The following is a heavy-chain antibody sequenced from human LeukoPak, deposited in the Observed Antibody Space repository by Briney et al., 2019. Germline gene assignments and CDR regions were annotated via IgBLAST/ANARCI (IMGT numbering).Heavy chain of an antibody. J-gene: IGHJ4*02. CDR1: GYTFTGYY. CDR3: ARGADSSGYYYLYYFDY. V-gene: IGHV1-2*02. D-gene: IGHD3-22*01. CDR2: INPNSGGT. Sequence: ASVKVSFKASGYTFTGYYMHWVRQAPGQGLEWMGWINPNSGGTNYAQKFQGRVTMTRDTSISTAYMELSRLRSDDTAVYYCARGADSSGYYYLYYFDYWGQGTLVTVSS.